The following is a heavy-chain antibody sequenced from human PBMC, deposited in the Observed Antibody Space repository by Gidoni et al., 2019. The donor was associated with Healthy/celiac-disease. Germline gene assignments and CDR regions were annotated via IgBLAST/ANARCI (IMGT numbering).Heavy chain of an antibody. D-gene: IGHD3-22*01. J-gene: IGHJ4*02. CDR3: ARDSWYYDSSGQADY. Sequence: QVQLVESGGGVVQPGRSLRLSCAASGCTFSSYAMHWVRQAPGKGLEWVAVISYDGSNKYYADSVKGRFTISRDNSKNTLYLQMNSLRAEDTAVYYCARDSWYYDSSGQADYWGQGTLVTVSS. CDR2: ISYDGSNK. V-gene: IGHV3-30*04. CDR1: GCTFSSYA.